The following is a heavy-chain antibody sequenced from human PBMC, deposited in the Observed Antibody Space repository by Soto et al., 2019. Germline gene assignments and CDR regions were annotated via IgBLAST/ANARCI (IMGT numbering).Heavy chain of an antibody. CDR1: GGTFSGYA. CDR2: IIPIFGTA. CDR3: ARGSYSSSSVYYYYYGMDV. Sequence: GASVKVSCKASGGTFSGYAISWVRQAPGQGLEWMGGIIPIFGTANYAQKFQGRVTITADESTSTAYMELSSLRSEDTAVYYCARGSYSSSSVYYYYYGMDVWGQGTTVTVSS. D-gene: IGHD6-6*01. J-gene: IGHJ6*02. V-gene: IGHV1-69*13.